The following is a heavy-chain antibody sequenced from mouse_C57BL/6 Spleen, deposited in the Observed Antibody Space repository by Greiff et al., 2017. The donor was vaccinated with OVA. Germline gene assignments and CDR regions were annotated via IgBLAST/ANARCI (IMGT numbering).Heavy chain of an antibody. Sequence: DVQLVESEGGLVQPGSSMKLSCTASGFTFSDYYMAWVRQVPEKGLEWVANINYDGSSTYYLDSLKSRFIISRDNAKNILYLQMSSLKSEDTATYYCARGYGSRYFDVWGTGTTVTVSS. V-gene: IGHV5-16*01. CDR1: GFTFSDYY. CDR3: ARGYGSRYFDV. D-gene: IGHD1-1*01. J-gene: IGHJ1*03. CDR2: INYDGSST.